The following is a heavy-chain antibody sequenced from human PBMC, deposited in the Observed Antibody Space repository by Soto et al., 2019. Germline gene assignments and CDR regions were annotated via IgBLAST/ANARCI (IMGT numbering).Heavy chain of an antibody. CDR3: ARDRYSSGWLDAFDI. CDR1: GFTVSSNY. Sequence: EVQLVGSGGGLVQPGGSLRLSCAASGFTVSSNYMSWVRQAPGKGLEWVSVIFTGGSTYYADSVKGRFTITRHSSKNTVYLQMNSLKAEDTAVYYCARDRYSSGWLDAFDIWGQGTMLTVSS. D-gene: IGHD6-19*01. CDR2: IFTGGST. J-gene: IGHJ3*02. V-gene: IGHV3-53*04.